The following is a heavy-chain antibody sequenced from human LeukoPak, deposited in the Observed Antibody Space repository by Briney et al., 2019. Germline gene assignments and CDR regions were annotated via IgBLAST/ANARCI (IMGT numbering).Heavy chain of an antibody. CDR3: AKDLTVVVPAAILIYYYGMDV. V-gene: IGHV3-30*18. Sequence: GGSLRLSCAASGFTFSSYSMNWVRQAPGKRLEWVAVISYDGSNKYYADSVKGRFTISRDNSKNTLYLQMNSLRAEDTAVYYCAKDLTVVVPAAILIYYYGMDVWGKGTTVTVSS. CDR1: GFTFSSYS. D-gene: IGHD2-2*02. CDR2: ISYDGSNK. J-gene: IGHJ6*04.